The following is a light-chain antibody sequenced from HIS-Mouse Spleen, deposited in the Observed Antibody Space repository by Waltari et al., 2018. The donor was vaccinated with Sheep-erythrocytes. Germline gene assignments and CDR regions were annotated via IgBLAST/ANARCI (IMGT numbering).Light chain of an antibody. CDR2: AAS. CDR3: QKYNRAPPT. CDR1: QGISNY. V-gene: IGKV1-27*01. J-gene: IGKJ4*01. Sequence: DIQMTQSPSSLSSSVGARVTTTCRASQGISNYLAWYQQKPGKVPKLLIYAASTLQSGVPSRFSGSGSGTDFTLTISSMQPEDVATYYCQKYNRAPPTFGGGTKVEIK.